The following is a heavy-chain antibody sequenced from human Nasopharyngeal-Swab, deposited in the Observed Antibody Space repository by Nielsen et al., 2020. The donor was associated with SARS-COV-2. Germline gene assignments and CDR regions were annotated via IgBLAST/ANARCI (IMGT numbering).Heavy chain of an antibody. Sequence: GESLKISCAASGFTFSSYSMNWVRQAPGMGLEWVSSISSSSSYIYYADSVKGRFTISRDNAKNSLYLQMNSLRAEDTAVYYCARDIDSSGYSGYWYFDLWGRGTLVTVSS. D-gene: IGHD3-22*01. V-gene: IGHV3-21*01. CDR3: ARDIDSSGYSGYWYFDL. CDR2: ISSSSSYI. J-gene: IGHJ2*01. CDR1: GFTFSSYS.